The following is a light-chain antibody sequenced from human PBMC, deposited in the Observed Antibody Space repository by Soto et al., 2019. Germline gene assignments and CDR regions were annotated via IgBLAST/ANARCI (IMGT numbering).Light chain of an antibody. Sequence: EIVMTQSPATLSVSPGERATLSCRASQSVSSNLAWYQQKPGQAPRLLIYGASTRATGIPARFRGSGSGTGFTLTISSLQSEDFAVYYCQQDNNWHPLTFGGGTKVEIK. J-gene: IGKJ4*01. CDR3: QQDNNWHPLT. V-gene: IGKV3-15*01. CDR2: GAS. CDR1: QSVSSN.